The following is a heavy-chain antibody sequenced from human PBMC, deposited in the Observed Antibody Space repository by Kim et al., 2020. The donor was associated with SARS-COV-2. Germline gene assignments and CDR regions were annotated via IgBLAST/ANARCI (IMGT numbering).Heavy chain of an antibody. CDR2: IKPDGSEE. D-gene: IGHD4-17*01. J-gene: IGHJ4*02. Sequence: GGSLRLSCAASGFTFSSYWMSWLRQAPGKVLEWVANIKPDGSEEQYVDSGKGRFTISRDNTKNSQYLQMNSLRAEDTAGYYCATSRHYAFDYWGQGTLVT. CDR3: ATSRHYAFDY. CDR1: GFTFSSYW. V-gene: IGHV3-7*03.